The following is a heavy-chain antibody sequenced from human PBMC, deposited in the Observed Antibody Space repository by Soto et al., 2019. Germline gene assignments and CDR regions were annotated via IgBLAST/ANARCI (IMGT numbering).Heavy chain of an antibody. CDR2: VYYSGTT. CDR1: GGSFSGYY. J-gene: IGHJ4*02. V-gene: IGHV4-59*01. D-gene: IGHD4-17*01. Sequence: PSETLSLTWAVYGGSFSGYYWRWIRQPPGKRLEWIGYVYYSGTTNYNPSLKSRVTISVDLSKNRFSLRLSSVTTADTALYYCARTTAVPNTLRARYFFDYWGQGTLVTVSS. CDR3: ARTTAVPNTLRARYFFDY.